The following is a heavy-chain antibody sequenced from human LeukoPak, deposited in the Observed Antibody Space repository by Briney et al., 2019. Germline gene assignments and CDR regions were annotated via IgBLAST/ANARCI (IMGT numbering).Heavy chain of an antibody. D-gene: IGHD1-26*01. V-gene: IGHV4-59*01. Sequence: SETLSLTCTVSGGSISNYSWSWIRQPPGKGLEWIGYISYSGGTNYNPSLKSRVTISVDTSKNQFSPKLRSVAATDTAVYYCARAFSGSYFDYWGQGTLVTISS. CDR3: ARAFSGSYFDY. CDR2: ISYSGGT. J-gene: IGHJ4*02. CDR1: GGSISNYS.